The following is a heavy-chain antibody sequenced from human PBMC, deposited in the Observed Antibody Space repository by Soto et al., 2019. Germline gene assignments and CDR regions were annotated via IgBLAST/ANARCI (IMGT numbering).Heavy chain of an antibody. CDR2: IIPILGIA. V-gene: IGHV1-69*04. CDR1: GGTFSSYT. D-gene: IGHD4-17*01. Sequence: ASVKVSCKASGGTFSSYTISWVRQAPGQGLEWMGRIIPILGIANYAQKFQGRVTIAADKSTSTAYMELSSLRSEDTAVYYCARDLAPTVTTTNWFDPWGQGTLVTVSS. CDR3: ARDLAPTVTTTNWFDP. J-gene: IGHJ5*02.